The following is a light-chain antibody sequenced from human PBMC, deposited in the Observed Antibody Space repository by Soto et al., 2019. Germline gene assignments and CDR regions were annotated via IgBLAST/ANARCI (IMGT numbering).Light chain of an antibody. CDR1: QDIGSW. J-gene: IGKJ4*01. CDR2: AAS. Sequence: DIQMTQSPSSVSASVGDTVTITCRASQDIGSWLAWFQQKPGRAPKLLIYAASSLQSGVPSRFSGSGSGADFTLTISSLQSEDFAVYYCQQYNNWPLTFGGGTKVDI. V-gene: IGKV1-12*01. CDR3: QQYNNWPLT.